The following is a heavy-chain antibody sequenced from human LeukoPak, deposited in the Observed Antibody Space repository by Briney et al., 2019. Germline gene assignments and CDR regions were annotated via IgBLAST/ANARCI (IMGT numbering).Heavy chain of an antibody. Sequence: SEALSLTCAVYGGSFSGYYWSWIRQPPGKGLEWIGEINHSGSTNYNPSLKSRVTISVDTSKNQFSLKLSSVTAADTAVYYCARRFRGSGSLFYQYNWFDPWGQGTLVTVSS. V-gene: IGHV4-34*01. D-gene: IGHD3-10*01. CDR3: ARRFRGSGSLFYQYNWFDP. CDR2: INHSGST. J-gene: IGHJ5*02. CDR1: GGSFSGYY.